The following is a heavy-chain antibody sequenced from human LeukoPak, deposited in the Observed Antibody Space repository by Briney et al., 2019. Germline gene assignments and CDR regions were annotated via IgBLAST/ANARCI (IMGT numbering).Heavy chain of an antibody. J-gene: IGHJ3*02. V-gene: IGHV4-34*01. Sequence: SETLSLTCAVYGGSFSGYYWSWIRQPPGKGLEWIGEINHSGSTNYNPSLKSRVTISVDTSKNQFSLKLSSVTAADTAVYYCARRGDGYNLGYAFDIWGQGTMVTVSS. CDR3: ARRGDGYNLGYAFDI. CDR2: INHSGST. CDR1: GGSFSGYY. D-gene: IGHD5-24*01.